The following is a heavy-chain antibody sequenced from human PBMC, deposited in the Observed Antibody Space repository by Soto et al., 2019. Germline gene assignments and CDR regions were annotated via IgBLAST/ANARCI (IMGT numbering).Heavy chain of an antibody. D-gene: IGHD3-16*01. CDR2: AYHNGLT. J-gene: IGHJ4*02. CDR1: GDSVTSNVW. CDR3: AREAAGGYFDY. V-gene: IGHV4-4*02. Sequence: PSETLSLTCAVSGDSVTSNVWWSWVRQPPGKGLEWIGEAYHNGLTDYNPSLKSRVTISVDTSKNQFSLKLTSVTAADTAVYYCAREAAGGYFDYWGQGTLVTVSS.